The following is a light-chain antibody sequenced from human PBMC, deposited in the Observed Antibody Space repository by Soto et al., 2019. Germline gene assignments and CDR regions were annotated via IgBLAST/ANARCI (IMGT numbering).Light chain of an antibody. J-gene: IGLJ1*01. V-gene: IGLV2-11*01. CDR1: SSDVGGYNY. Sequence: QSALTQPRSVSGSPGQSVTISCTGTSSDVGGYNYVSWYQQHPGKAPKVMIYDVSERPSGVPDRFSGSKSGNTASLTISGLQIEDEADYYCCSYAGSQRYVFGTGTKVTVL. CDR2: DVS. CDR3: CSYAGSQRYV.